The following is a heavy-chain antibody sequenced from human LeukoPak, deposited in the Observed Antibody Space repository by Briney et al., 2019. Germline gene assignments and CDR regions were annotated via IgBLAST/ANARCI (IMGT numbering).Heavy chain of an antibody. Sequence: KSGGSLRLSCAASGFTFSNAWMSWVRQAPGKGLEWVGRIRSKTDGGTTDYAAPVKGRFTISRDDSKNTLYLQMNSLKTEDTAVYYCTTDSYYDSSGYYGYWGQGTLVTVSS. CDR1: GFTFSNAW. CDR3: TTDSYYDSSGYYGY. CDR2: IRSKTDGGTT. D-gene: IGHD3-22*01. J-gene: IGHJ4*02. V-gene: IGHV3-15*01.